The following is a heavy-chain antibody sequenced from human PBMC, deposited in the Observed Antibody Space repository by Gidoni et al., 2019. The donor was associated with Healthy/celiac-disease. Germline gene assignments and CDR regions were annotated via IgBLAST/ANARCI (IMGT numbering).Heavy chain of an antibody. CDR1: GSTVTSSA. D-gene: IGHD5-18*01. Sequence: QMQLVQSGPEVKKHGTSVKVSCKAAGSTVTSSAVQWVRQARGQRLEWIGWIVVGSGNTTYAQKFQERVTITRDMSTSTAYMELSSLRSEDTAVYYCAAGRRYSYGYFDYYYGMDVWGQGTTVTVSS. J-gene: IGHJ6*02. CDR3: AAGRRYSYGYFDYYYGMDV. V-gene: IGHV1-58*01. CDR2: IVVGSGNT.